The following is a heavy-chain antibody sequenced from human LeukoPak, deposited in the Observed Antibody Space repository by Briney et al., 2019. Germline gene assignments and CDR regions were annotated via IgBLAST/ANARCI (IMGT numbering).Heavy chain of an antibody. CDR3: ARDGGYGSGSYYFDY. CDR1: GFTFSNYW. D-gene: IGHD3-10*01. V-gene: IGHV3-7*01. Sequence: GGSLRLSCEGSGFTFSNYWMGWVRQAPGKGLQWVANIKTDGSEKYYVDSVKGRFTISRDNAKNSLYLQMNSLRAEDTAVYYCARDGGYGSGSYYFDYWGQGTLVTVSS. CDR2: IKTDGSEK. J-gene: IGHJ4*02.